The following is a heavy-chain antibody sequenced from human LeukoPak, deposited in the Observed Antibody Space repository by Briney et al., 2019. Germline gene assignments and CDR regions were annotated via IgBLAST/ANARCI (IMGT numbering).Heavy chain of an antibody. V-gene: IGHV1-2*02. J-gene: IGHJ5*02. CDR2: INPNSGGT. Sequence: EASVKVSCKASGYTFTGYYMHWVRQAPGQGLEWMGWINPNSGGTNYAQKFQGRVTMTRDTSISTAYMELSRLRSDDTAVYYCARDRPVTTWGYNWFDPWGQGTLVTVSS. CDR1: GYTFTGYY. D-gene: IGHD4-17*01. CDR3: ARDRPVTTWGYNWFDP.